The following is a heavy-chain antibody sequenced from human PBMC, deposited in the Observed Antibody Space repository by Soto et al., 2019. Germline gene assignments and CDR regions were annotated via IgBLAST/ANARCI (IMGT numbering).Heavy chain of an antibody. Sequence: SVKVSCKASGGTFSSYAISWVRQAPGQGLEWMGGIIPIFGTANYAQKFQGRVTITADESTSTAYMELSSLRSEDTAVYYCASGPLGSGWDYFDYWGQGTLVTVSS. CDR1: GGTFSSYA. CDR2: IIPIFGTA. D-gene: IGHD6-19*01. J-gene: IGHJ4*02. V-gene: IGHV1-69*13. CDR3: ASGPLGSGWDYFDY.